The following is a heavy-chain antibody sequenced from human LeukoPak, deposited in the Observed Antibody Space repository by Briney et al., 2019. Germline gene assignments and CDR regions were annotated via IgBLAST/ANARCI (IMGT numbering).Heavy chain of an antibody. CDR2: ISFNGNNK. J-gene: IGHJ3*02. D-gene: IGHD6-13*01. V-gene: IGHV3-30*03. CDR3: ARGLAAAGTDAFDI. CDR1: GFSVTNNY. Sequence: GGSLRLSCAVSGFSVTNNYMSWVRQAPGKGLEWVAVISFNGNNKYYAASVTGRFTISRDNAKNTLYLQMNSLRAEDTAVYYCARGLAAAGTDAFDIWGQGTKVSVS.